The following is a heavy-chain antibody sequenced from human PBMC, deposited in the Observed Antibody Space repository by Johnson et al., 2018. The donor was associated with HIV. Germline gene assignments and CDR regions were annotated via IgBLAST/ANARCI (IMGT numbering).Heavy chain of an antibody. CDR1: GFTFSSYA. CDR2: ISYDGSNK. Sequence: VQLVESGGGVVQPGRSLRLSCAASGFTFSSYAMHWVRQAPGKGLEWVAVISYDGSNKYYADSVKGRFTISRDNAKNSLYLQMNSLRAEDTAVYYCAREGEWELLPGAFDIWGQGTMVTVSS. CDR3: AREGEWELLPGAFDI. J-gene: IGHJ3*02. V-gene: IGHV3-30-3*01. D-gene: IGHD1-26*01.